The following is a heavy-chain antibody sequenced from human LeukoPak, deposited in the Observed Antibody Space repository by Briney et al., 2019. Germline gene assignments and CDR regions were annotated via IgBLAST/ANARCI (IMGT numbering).Heavy chain of an antibody. D-gene: IGHD6-19*01. Sequence: PGGSLRLSCAASRFTISNYDMSWVRQAPGKGLEWVSSISDSGGSTYYADSVKGRFTISRDNSKNTLYLQMTNLRAADTAVYYCAKDLSRAVAADWFDPWDQGSLVTVSS. CDR2: ISDSGGST. CDR1: RFTISNYD. V-gene: IGHV3-23*01. CDR3: AKDLSRAVAADWFDP. J-gene: IGHJ5*02.